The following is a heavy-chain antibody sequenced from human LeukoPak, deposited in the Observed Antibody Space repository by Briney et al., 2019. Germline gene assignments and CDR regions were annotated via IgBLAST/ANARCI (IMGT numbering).Heavy chain of an antibody. Sequence: SETLSLTCTVSGGSISSYYWSWIRQPPGKGLEWIGYIYYSGSTNYNPSLKSRVTISVDTSKSQFSLKLSSVTAADTAVYYCARLVRGYYDSSGYERNAFDIWGQGTMVTVYS. CDR3: ARLVRGYYDSSGYERNAFDI. J-gene: IGHJ3*02. CDR2: IYYSGST. CDR1: GGSISSYY. D-gene: IGHD3-22*01. V-gene: IGHV4-59*08.